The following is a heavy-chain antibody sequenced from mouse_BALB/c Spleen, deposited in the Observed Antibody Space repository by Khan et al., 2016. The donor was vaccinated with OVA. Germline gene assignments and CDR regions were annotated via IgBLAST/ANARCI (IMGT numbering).Heavy chain of an antibody. D-gene: IGHD2-12*01. CDR2: IWGGGGT. CDR1: GFSLSRYN. CDR3: YRAYYSYDGYYAMDY. V-gene: IGHV2-6-4*01. Sequence: QMQLEESGPGLVAPSQSLSITCTVSGFSLSRYNIHWVRQPPGKGLEWLGMIWGGGGTDYNSTLKSRLSISKDNSKSQVFLKMNSLQTDDTDMYYFYRAYYSYDGYYAMDYWGQGTSVTVSS. J-gene: IGHJ4*01.